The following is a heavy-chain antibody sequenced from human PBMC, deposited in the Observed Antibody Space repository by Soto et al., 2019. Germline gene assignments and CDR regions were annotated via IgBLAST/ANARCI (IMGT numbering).Heavy chain of an antibody. V-gene: IGHV3-11*05. CDR2: ISSSSSYT. D-gene: IGHD6-13*01. J-gene: IGHJ6*02. CDR1: GFTFSDYY. CDR3: VCIAAAGLSYGMDV. Sequence: QVQLVESGGGLVKPGGSLRLSCAASGFTFSDYYMSWIRQAPGKGLEWVSYISSSSSYTNYADSVKGRFTISRDNAKNSLYLQMNSLRAEDTAVYYCVCIAAAGLSYGMDVWGQGTTVTVSS.